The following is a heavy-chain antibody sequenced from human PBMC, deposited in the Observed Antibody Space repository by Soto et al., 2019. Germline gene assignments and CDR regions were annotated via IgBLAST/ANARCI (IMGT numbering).Heavy chain of an antibody. CDR3: AREAYDILTGYRTDYYYYYGMDV. D-gene: IGHD3-9*01. V-gene: IGHV1-69*13. CDR2: IIPIFGTA. Sequence: SVKVSCKASGGTFSSYAISWVRQAPGQGLEWMGGIIPIFGTASYAQKFQGRVTITADESTSTAYMELSSLRSEDTAVYYCAREAYDILTGYRTDYYYYYGMDVWGQGTTVTVSS. CDR1: GGTFSSYA. J-gene: IGHJ6*02.